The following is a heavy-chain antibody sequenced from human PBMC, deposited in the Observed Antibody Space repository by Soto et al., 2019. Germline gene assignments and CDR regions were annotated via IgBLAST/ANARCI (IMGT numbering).Heavy chain of an antibody. D-gene: IGHD3-3*01. CDR3: ARTFDYYGMDV. J-gene: IGHJ6*02. CDR1: GYSMTSGYY. V-gene: IGHV4-38-2*01. Sequence: SETRSLTCAVSGYSMTSGYYWGWFRQPPGKGLECLGSIYHGGSVYYNPSLKSRVTLSLDASKNHFSLHLTSVTAADTAVYYCARTFDYYGMDVWGQGTAVTVSS. CDR2: IYHGGSV.